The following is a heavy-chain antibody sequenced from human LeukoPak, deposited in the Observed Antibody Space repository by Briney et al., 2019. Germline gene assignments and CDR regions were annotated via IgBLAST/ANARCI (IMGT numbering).Heavy chain of an antibody. Sequence: AGGSLRLSCRASRFSFGDYDMHWVRQAPGKGLEWVAFIRYDGSNKYYADSVKGRFTISRDNSKNTLYLQMNSLRAEDTAVYYCAKKYDFWSGYLGPFDYWGQGTLVTVSS. D-gene: IGHD3-3*01. J-gene: IGHJ4*02. CDR3: AKKYDFWSGYLGPFDY. CDR2: IRYDGSNK. CDR1: RFSFGDYD. V-gene: IGHV3-30*02.